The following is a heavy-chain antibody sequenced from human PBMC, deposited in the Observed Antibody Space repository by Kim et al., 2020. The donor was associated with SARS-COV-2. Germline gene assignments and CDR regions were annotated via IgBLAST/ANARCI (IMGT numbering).Heavy chain of an antibody. CDR2: ISSSSSTI. Sequence: GGSLRLSCAASGFTFSSYSMNWVRQAPGKGLEWVSYISSSSSTIYYADSVKGRFTISRDNAKNSLYLQMNSLRDEDTAVYYCQIAAAGRGAFDIWGQGTMVTVSS. CDR1: GFTFSSYS. V-gene: IGHV3-48*02. CDR3: QIAAAGRGAFDI. J-gene: IGHJ3*02. D-gene: IGHD6-13*01.